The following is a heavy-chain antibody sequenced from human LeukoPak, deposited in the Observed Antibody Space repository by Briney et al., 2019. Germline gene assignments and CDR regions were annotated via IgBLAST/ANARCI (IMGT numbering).Heavy chain of an antibody. D-gene: IGHD3-10*01. CDR1: GFTVSSNY. V-gene: IGHV3-53*01. Sequence: PGGSLRLSCAASGFTVSSNYMSWVRQAPGKGLEWVSVIYSGGSTYYADSVKGRFTISRDNSKNTLYLQMNSLRAEDTAVYYCARIHKGSGSYLIGAFDIWGQGTIVTVSS. CDR3: ARIHKGSGSYLIGAFDI. J-gene: IGHJ3*02. CDR2: IYSGGST.